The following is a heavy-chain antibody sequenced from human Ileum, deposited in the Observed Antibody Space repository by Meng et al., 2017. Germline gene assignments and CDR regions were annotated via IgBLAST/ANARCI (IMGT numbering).Heavy chain of an antibody. Sequence: QVQLVQSGAEVKKPGASVKVSCKASGYTFSSPDINWVRQAPGQGLEWMGWMSPRSDDTGYAQKFQGRVTMTRDTSISTAYMELSSLTSEDTAIYYCARGVTAGLDYWGQGTLVTVSS. D-gene: IGHD5-18*01. CDR1: GYTFSSPD. V-gene: IGHV1-8*01. J-gene: IGHJ4*02. CDR3: ARGVTAGLDY. CDR2: MSPRSDDT.